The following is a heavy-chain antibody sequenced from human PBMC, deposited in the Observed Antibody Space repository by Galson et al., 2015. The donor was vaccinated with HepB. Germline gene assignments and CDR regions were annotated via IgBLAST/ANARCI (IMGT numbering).Heavy chain of an antibody. D-gene: IGHD4-17*01. V-gene: IGHV3-7*01. J-gene: IGHJ4*02. CDR3: AKYYGDYAGGDY. CDR1: GFTFSSYW. Sequence: SLRLSCAASGFTFSSYWMFWVRQAPGKGLEWVANIKQDGSEKYYVDSVKGRFTISRDNAENSLYLQMNSLRAEDTAVYYCAKYYGDYAGGDYWGQGTLVTVSS. CDR2: IKQDGSEK.